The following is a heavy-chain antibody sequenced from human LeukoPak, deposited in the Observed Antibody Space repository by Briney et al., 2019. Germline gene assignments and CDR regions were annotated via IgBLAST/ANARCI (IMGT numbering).Heavy chain of an antibody. CDR3: ARGRNFVSDYYFDV. Sequence: SQTLSLTCVVYGVSLRGYYWSWIRQSPEKGLEWIGEISHEGDSIYNPSLKSRLTLSVDMSKNQFSLNLRSVTAADTAVYYCARGRNFVSDYYFDVWGKGTTVIVSS. V-gene: IGHV4-34*01. D-gene: IGHD1-7*01. J-gene: IGHJ6*03. CDR2: ISHEGDS. CDR1: GVSLRGYY.